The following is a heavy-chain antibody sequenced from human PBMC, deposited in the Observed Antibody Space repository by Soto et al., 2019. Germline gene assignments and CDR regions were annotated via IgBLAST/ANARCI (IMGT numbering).Heavy chain of an antibody. CDR3: ASSQAGYSSGWPDY. D-gene: IGHD6-19*01. Sequence: SETLSLTCTVSGGSVSSGSYYWSWIRQPPGKGLEWIGYIYYSGSTNYNPSLKSRVTISVDTSKNQFSLKLSSVTAADTAVYYCASSQAGYSSGWPDYWGQGTLVTVSS. J-gene: IGHJ4*02. CDR2: IYYSGST. CDR1: GGSVSSGSYY. V-gene: IGHV4-61*01.